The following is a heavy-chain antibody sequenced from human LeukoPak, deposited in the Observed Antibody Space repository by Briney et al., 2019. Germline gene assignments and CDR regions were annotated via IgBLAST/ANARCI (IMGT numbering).Heavy chain of an antibody. D-gene: IGHD2-15*01. J-gene: IGHJ5*02. CDR3: ARHSGSRYCNGGSCYLFDP. CDR2: IDPSDSYT. V-gene: IGHV5-10-1*01. CDR1: GYSFTSYW. Sequence: GESLRISCKGSGYSFTSYWISWVRQMPGKGLEWMGRIDPSDSYTNYSPSFQGHVTISADKSISTAYLQWSSLKASDTAMYYCARHSGSRYCNGGSCYLFDPWGQGTLVTVSS.